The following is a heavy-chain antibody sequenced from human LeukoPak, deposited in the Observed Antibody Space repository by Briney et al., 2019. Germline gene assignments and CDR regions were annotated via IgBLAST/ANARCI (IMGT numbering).Heavy chain of an antibody. CDR3: ARDVRGLRYFDWLLYGDY. CDR2: ISAYNGNT. Sequence: ASVKVSCKASGYSFTSFGISWVRQAPGQGLEWMGWISAYNGNTNYAQKLQGRVTMTTDTSTSTAYMELRSLRSDDTAVYYCARDVRGLRYFDWLLYGDYWGQGTLVTVSS. D-gene: IGHD3-9*01. J-gene: IGHJ4*02. V-gene: IGHV1-18*01. CDR1: GYSFTSFG.